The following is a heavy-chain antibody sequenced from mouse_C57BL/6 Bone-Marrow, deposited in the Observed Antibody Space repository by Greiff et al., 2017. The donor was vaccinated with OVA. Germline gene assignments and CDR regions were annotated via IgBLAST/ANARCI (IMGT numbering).Heavy chain of an antibody. J-gene: IGHJ3*01. V-gene: IGHV1-59*01. Sequence: QVQLQQPGAELVRPGTSVKLSCKASGYTFTSYWMHWVKQRPGQGLEWIGVIDPSDSYTKYNQKFKGKATLTVDTSSSTAYMQLSSLTSEDSAVYYCASYYFGSRDWFAYWGQGTLVTVSA. CDR2: IDPSDSYT. CDR3: ASYYFGSRDWFAY. D-gene: IGHD1-1*01. CDR1: GYTFTSYW.